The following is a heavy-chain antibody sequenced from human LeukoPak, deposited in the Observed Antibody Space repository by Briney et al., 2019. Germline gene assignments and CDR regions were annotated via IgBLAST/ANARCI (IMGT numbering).Heavy chain of an antibody. CDR2: IYYSGST. CDR1: GGSISSGDYY. Sequence: SETLSLTCTVSGGSISSGDYYWSWIRQPPGKGLEWIGYIYYSGSTYYNPSLKSRVTISVDTSKNQFSLKLSSVTAADTAVYYCARVIRWVPMITMVRGVPYYFDYWGQGTLVTVSS. J-gene: IGHJ4*02. D-gene: IGHD3-10*01. CDR3: ARVIRWVPMITMVRGVPYYFDY. V-gene: IGHV4-30-4*01.